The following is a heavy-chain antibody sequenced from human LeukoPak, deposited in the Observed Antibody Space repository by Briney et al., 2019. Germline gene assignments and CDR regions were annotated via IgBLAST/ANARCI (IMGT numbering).Heavy chain of an antibody. CDR3: ARAPTQGYCSSTSCYFGRNGYYYMDV. Sequence: SETLSLTCTVSGGSISSSSYYWGWIRQPPGKGLEWIGEINHSGSTNYNPSLKSRVTISVDTSKNQFSLKLSSVTAADTAVYYCARAPTQGYCSSTSCYFGRNGYYYMDVWGKGTTVTVSS. D-gene: IGHD2-2*01. CDR2: INHSGST. CDR1: GGSISSSSYY. V-gene: IGHV4-39*07. J-gene: IGHJ6*03.